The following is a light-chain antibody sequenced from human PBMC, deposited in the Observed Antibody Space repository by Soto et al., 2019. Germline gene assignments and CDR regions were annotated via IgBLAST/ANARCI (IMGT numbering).Light chain of an antibody. J-gene: IGKJ2*01. CDR2: AAS. CDR1: QSINTF. CDR3: QQSYSPPYT. V-gene: IGKV1-39*01. Sequence: DIQMTQSPSSLSASVGDRVTLTCRASQSINTFLNWYQQKPGQAPQLLIYAASSLRSRVPSRFSGSRSGSDFTLTICNLQPEDFVTFICQQSYSPPYTFAQGTKLEIK.